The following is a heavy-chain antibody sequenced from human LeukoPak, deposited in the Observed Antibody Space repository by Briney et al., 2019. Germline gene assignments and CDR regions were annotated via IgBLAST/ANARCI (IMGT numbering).Heavy chain of an antibody. Sequence: GGSLRLSCAASGFTVSSNYMSWVRQAPGKGLEWVSVIYSGGSTYYADSVKGRFTISRHNSKNTLYLQMNSLRAEDTAVYYCARSNIVVVTANHDFDYWGQGTLVTVSS. V-gene: IGHV3-66*02. CDR2: IYSGGST. J-gene: IGHJ4*02. CDR3: ARSNIVVVTANHDFDY. D-gene: IGHD2-21*02. CDR1: GFTVSSNY.